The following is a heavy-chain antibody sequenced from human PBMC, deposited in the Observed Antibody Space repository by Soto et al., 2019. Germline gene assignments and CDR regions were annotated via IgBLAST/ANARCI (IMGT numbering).Heavy chain of an antibody. CDR2: IIPIFGTA. CDR1: GGTFSSYA. D-gene: IGHD1-1*01. CDR3: ATDSLERRRAFDI. V-gene: IGHV1-69*13. J-gene: IGHJ3*02. Sequence: ASVKVSCKASGGTFSSYAISWVRQAPGQGLEWMGGIIPIFGTANYAQKFQGRVTITADESTSTAYMELSSLRSEDTAVYYCATDSLERRRAFDIWGQGTMVTVSS.